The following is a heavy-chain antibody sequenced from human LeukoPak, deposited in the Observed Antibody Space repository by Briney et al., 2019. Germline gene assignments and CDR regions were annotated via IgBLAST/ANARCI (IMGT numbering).Heavy chain of an antibody. Sequence: GGSLRLSCAASGFTFSSYGMHWVRQAPGKGLEWVAVISYDGSNKYYADSVKGRFTISRDNSKNTLYLQMNSLRAEDTAVYHCARGYSGSYSGFDYWGQGTLVTVSS. J-gene: IGHJ4*02. CDR3: ARGYSGSYSGFDY. V-gene: IGHV3-30*03. CDR2: ISYDGSNK. CDR1: GFTFSSYG. D-gene: IGHD1-26*01.